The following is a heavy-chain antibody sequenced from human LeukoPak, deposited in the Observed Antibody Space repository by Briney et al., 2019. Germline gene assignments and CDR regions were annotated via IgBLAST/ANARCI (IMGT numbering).Heavy chain of an antibody. V-gene: IGHV3-7*03. CDR1: GFTFSNYW. J-gene: IGHJ4*02. CDR3: ASSSGWYIGSDY. CDR2: IKRDGSEK. Sequence: GGSLRLSCAASGFTFSNYWMSWVRQAPGRGLEWVANIKRDGSEKYYVDSVKGRFTISRDNAESSLYLQMNSLRAEDTAVYYCASSSGWYIGSDYWGQGTLVTVSS. D-gene: IGHD6-19*01.